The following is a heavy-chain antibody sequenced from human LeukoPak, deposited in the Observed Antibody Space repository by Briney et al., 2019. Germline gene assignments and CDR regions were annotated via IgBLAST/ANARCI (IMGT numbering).Heavy chain of an antibody. V-gene: IGHV3-21*01. CDR3: ARDAQWLVPEGYFYYMDV. CDR2: ISSGSTNI. D-gene: IGHD6-19*01. Sequence: PGGSLRLSCAGSGFTFSRYSMNWFRQAPGKGLERVSSISSGSTNIFYADLVKGRFTISRDNAKNSLYLQMNSLGAEDTAVYYCARDAQWLVPEGYFYYMDVWGKGTTVTVSS. CDR1: GFTFSRYS. J-gene: IGHJ6*03.